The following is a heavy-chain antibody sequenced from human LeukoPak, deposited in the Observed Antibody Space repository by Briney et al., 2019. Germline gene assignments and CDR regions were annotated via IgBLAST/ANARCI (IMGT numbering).Heavy chain of an antibody. CDR1: GFTFSDYN. Sequence: KAGGSLRLSCAASGFTFSDYNMRWIRQAPGKGLEWVSSISRSGSTKYYADSVKGRFTISRDNAKNSLYLQMNSLRAEDTALYYCARERATLDYYYYMDVWGKGTTVTVSS. CDR2: ISRSGSTK. V-gene: IGHV3-11*01. CDR3: ARERATLDYYYYMDV. D-gene: IGHD5-12*01. J-gene: IGHJ6*03.